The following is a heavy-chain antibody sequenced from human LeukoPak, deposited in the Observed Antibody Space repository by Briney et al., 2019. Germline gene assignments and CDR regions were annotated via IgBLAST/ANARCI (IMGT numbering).Heavy chain of an antibody. CDR2: IYTSGST. J-gene: IGHJ3*02. D-gene: IGHD3-22*01. CDR3: ARVNQSFTYYYDSSGYFNAFDI. CDR1: GGSISSGSYY. V-gene: IGHV4-61*02. Sequence: SETLSLTCTVSGGSISSGSYYWSWIRQPAGKGLEWIGRIYTSGSTNYNPSLKSRVIISVDTSKNQFSLKLSSVTAADTAVYYCARVNQSFTYYYDSSGYFNAFDIWGQGTMVTVSS.